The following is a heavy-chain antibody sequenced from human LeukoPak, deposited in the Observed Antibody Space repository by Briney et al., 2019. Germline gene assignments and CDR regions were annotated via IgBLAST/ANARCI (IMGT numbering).Heavy chain of an antibody. D-gene: IGHD1-1*01. CDR2: IRGNGDST. CDR1: GFTFSSNA. Sequence: GGSLRLSCAASGFTFSSNAMSCVRQAPGKGLEWVSTIRGNGDSTHYADSVKGRFTTSRDNSKNTLYLQMNSLRGEDSAIYYCAKGQELDDGVIDSWGQGTLVTVSS. J-gene: IGHJ4*02. V-gene: IGHV3-23*01. CDR3: AKGQELDDGVIDS.